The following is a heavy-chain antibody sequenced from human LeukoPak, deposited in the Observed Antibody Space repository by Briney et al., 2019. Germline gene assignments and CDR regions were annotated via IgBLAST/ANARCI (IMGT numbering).Heavy chain of an antibody. Sequence: ASVKVSCKASVYTFTSYGINWVRQAPGQGLEWLGWLSGYTGHTNYVQKIQGRVTMTTDTSTNTAYMELRSLRSDDTAVYYCARGPGIAVAGVFDYWGRGSLVTVSS. CDR2: LSGYTGHT. J-gene: IGHJ4*02. CDR1: VYTFTSYG. V-gene: IGHV1-18*04. CDR3: ARGPGIAVAGVFDY. D-gene: IGHD6-19*01.